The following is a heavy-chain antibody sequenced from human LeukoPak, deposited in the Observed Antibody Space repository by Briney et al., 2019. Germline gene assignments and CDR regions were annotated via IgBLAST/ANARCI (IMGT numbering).Heavy chain of an antibody. CDR2: IYHSGST. CDR1: GYSISSGYY. Sequence: SETLSLTCTVSGYSISSGYYWGWIRQPPGKGLEWIGSIYHSGSTYYNPSLKSRVTISVDTSKNQFSLKLSSVTAADTAVYYCGRDQRGTLSEFDYWGQGTLVTVS. CDR3: GRDQRGTLSEFDY. J-gene: IGHJ4*02. D-gene: IGHD2-15*01. V-gene: IGHV4-38-2*02.